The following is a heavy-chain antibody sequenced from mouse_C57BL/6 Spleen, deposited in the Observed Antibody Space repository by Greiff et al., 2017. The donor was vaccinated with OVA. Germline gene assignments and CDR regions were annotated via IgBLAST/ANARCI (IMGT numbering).Heavy chain of an antibody. Sequence: QVQLQQSGAELVKPGASVKISCKASGYAFSSYWMNWVKQRPGKGLEWIGQIYPGDGDTNYNGKFKGKATLTADKSSSTAYMQLSSLTSEDSAVYFCARGNYYSNLYYAMDYWGQGTSVTVAS. CDR1: GYAFSSYW. D-gene: IGHD2-5*01. CDR2: IYPGDGDT. J-gene: IGHJ4*01. CDR3: ARGNYYSNLYYAMDY. V-gene: IGHV1-80*01.